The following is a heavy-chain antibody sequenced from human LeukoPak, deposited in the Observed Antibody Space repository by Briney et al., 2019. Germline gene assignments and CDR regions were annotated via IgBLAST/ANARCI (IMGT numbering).Heavy chain of an antibody. CDR2: IYYSGST. D-gene: IGHD5-18*01. Sequence: PSETLSLTCTVSGGSISSYYWTWIRQPAGKGLEWIGYIYYSGSTNYNPSLKSRVTISVDTSKNQFSLKLSSVTAADTAVYYCARTVDTAMGYYFDYWGQGTLVTVSS. CDR1: GGSISSYY. CDR3: ARTVDTAMGYYFDY. V-gene: IGHV4-59*01. J-gene: IGHJ4*02.